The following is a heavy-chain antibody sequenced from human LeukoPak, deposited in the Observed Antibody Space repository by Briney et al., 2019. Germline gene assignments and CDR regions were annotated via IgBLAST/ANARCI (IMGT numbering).Heavy chain of an antibody. J-gene: IGHJ6*02. V-gene: IGHV1-69*04. Sequence: SVKVSCKASGGTFSSYAISWVRQAPGQGLEWMGRIIPIFGIANYAQKFQGRVTITADKSTRTAYMELSSLRSEDTAVYYCARGVAAREDYYYYGMDVWGQGTTVTVSS. CDR1: GGTFSSYA. D-gene: IGHD6-6*01. CDR2: IIPIFGIA. CDR3: ARGVAAREDYYYYGMDV.